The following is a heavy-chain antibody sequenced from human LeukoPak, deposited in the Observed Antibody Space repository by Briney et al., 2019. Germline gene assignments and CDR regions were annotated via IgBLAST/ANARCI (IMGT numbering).Heavy chain of an antibody. Sequence: GALRLSCEGSGFTFGNYWRGGVRRAPGKGRQWGANIKTDGSETSYVDSVKGRFTISTDNAKNSLYLQMNSLRAGDTAVYYCARGGRGSSWFDNWGQGTLVTVSS. V-gene: IGHV3-7*01. J-gene: IGHJ4*02. D-gene: IGHD6-13*01. CDR3: ARGGRGSSWFDN. CDR1: GFTFGNYW. CDR2: IKTDGSET.